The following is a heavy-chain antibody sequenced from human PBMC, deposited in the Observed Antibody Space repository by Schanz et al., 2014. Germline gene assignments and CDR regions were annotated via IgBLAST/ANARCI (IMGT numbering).Heavy chain of an antibody. D-gene: IGHD3-22*01. CDR2: INTNTGNP. CDR3: ARDSDVGYDYDSSGYYDFAY. V-gene: IGHV7-4-1*02. CDR1: GYTFTNYA. Sequence: QVQLVQSGSELKKPGASVKVSCKASGYTFTNYAMNWVRQAPGQGLEWMGWINTNTGNPTYAQGFTGRFVFSLDTSASTSYVQISSLKSEDTAVYYCARDSDVGYDYDSSGYYDFAYWGQGTLVTVSS. J-gene: IGHJ4*02.